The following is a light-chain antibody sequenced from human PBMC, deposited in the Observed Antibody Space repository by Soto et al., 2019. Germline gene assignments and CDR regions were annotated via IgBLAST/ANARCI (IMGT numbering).Light chain of an antibody. CDR2: GAS. CDR3: QQYGSSPQT. CDR1: QSVSSSY. V-gene: IGKV3-20*01. J-gene: IGKJ1*01. Sequence: EIVLTQSPGTLSLTPGERATLYCRASQSVSSSYLAWYQQKPGQAPRLLIYGASSRATGIPDRFSGSGSGTDFTLTISRLEPEDFAVYYCQQYGSSPQTFAQGTKVDI.